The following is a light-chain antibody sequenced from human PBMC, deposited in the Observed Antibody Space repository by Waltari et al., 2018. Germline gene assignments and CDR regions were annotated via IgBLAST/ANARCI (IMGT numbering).Light chain of an antibody. V-gene: IGLV1-44*01. CDR1: TSTIGTNT. CDR3: ATWDDSLSGRV. CDR2: ANY. Sequence: QSVLTQPPSTSGTPGQRVTISCSGSTSTIGTNTVTWYQLPPGAPPKTVIFANYHRPSGVPGRFSASKSGTSASLVISGLQSEDEADYFCATWDDSLSGRVFGGGTKVTVL. J-gene: IGLJ3*02.